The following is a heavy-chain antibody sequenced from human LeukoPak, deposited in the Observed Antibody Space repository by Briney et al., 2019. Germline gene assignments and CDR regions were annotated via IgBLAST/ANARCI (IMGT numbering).Heavy chain of an antibody. CDR1: RFTFSSYS. Sequence: GGSLRLSCAASRFTFSSYSINWVRQAPGKGLEWVANIKQDGSEKYYVDSVKGRFTISRDNAKNSLYLQMNSLRAEDTAVYYCARHFQQYSSSSSFDYWGQGTLVTVSS. V-gene: IGHV3-7*03. D-gene: IGHD6-6*01. CDR2: IKQDGSEK. J-gene: IGHJ4*02. CDR3: ARHFQQYSSSSSFDY.